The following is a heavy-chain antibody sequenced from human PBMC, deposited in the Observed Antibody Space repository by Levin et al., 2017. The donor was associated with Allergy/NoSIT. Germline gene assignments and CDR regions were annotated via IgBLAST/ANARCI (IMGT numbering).Heavy chain of an antibody. D-gene: IGHD5-18*01. CDR1: GFTFSDYY. CDR2: ISSSSSYT. J-gene: IGHJ4*02. Sequence: LSLTCAASGFTFSDYYMSWIRQAPGKGLEWVSYISSSSSYTNYADSVKGRFTISRDNAKNSLYLQMNSLRAEDTAVYYCARVTGEDTAMAPFWGQGTLVTVSS. V-gene: IGHV3-11*05. CDR3: ARVTGEDTAMAPF.